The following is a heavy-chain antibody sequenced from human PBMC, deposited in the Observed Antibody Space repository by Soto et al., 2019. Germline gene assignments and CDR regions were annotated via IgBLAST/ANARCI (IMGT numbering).Heavy chain of an antibody. CDR3: ARDLALAGNY. CDR1: GFTFSSYA. V-gene: IGHV3-21*01. D-gene: IGHD6-19*01. J-gene: IGHJ4*02. CDR2: ISSTSSYT. Sequence: DVSLRLSCAAAGFTFSSYAMNWVRQTQEKGLEWVSSISSTSSYTHYSDSVKGRFTISRDNANNSLFLQMNSLRAEDTATYYCARDLALAGNYWGQGVLVTVSS.